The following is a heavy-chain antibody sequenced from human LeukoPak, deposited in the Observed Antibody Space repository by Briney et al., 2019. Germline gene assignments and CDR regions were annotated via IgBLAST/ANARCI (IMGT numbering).Heavy chain of an antibody. CDR1: GFTFSSYW. V-gene: IGHV3-74*01. Sequence: GVLRLSCAASGFTFSSYWMHWVRQAPGKGLVWVSRINSDGSSTSYADSVKGRFTISRDNAKNTLYLQMNSLRAEDTAVYYCAKGGYYYTGNAFDIWGQGTMVTVSS. CDR2: INSDGSST. CDR3: AKGGYYYTGNAFDI. J-gene: IGHJ3*02. D-gene: IGHD3-22*01.